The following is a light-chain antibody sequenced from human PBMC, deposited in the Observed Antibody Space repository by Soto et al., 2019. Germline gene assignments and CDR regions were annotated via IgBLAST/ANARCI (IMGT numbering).Light chain of an antibody. J-gene: IGLJ2*01. V-gene: IGLV2-8*01. Sequence: QSALTQPPSASGSPGQSVTISCTGTRSDVGAYNYVSWYQQRPGKAPKLIIYEVTKRPSGVPDRFSGSKSGNTASLTVSGLQAGDEADYYCSSYAGTSMVFGGGTKLTVL. CDR3: SSYAGTSMV. CDR1: RSDVGAYNY. CDR2: EVT.